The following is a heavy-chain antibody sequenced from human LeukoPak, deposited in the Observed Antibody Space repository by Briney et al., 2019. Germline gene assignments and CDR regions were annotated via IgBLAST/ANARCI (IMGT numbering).Heavy chain of an antibody. V-gene: IGHV2-5*02. CDR3: AHRVPRGAFHY. J-gene: IGHJ4*01. D-gene: IGHD3-10*01. Sequence: SGPTLVNPTQTLTLTCTFSGFALSTSEVGVGWIRQPPGKALEWLAVIYWDDDKRYSPSLKSRLTITKDTSKNQVVLTMTNMDPLDTATYYCAHRVPRGAFHYWGQGTPVTVSS. CDR1: GFALSTSEVG. CDR2: IYWDDDK.